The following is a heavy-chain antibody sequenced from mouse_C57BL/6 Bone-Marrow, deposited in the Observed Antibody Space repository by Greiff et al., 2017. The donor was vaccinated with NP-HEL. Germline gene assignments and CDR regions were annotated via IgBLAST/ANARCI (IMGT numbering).Heavy chain of an antibody. CDR2: ISDGGSYT. D-gene: IGHD1-1*01. CDR1: GFTFSSYA. J-gene: IGHJ2*01. Sequence: EVQRVESGGGLVKPGGSLKLSCAASGFTFSSYAMSWVRQTPEKRLEWVATISDGGSYTYYPDNVKGRFTISRDNAKNNLYLQMSHLKSEDTAMYYCARERGGLFTTTVVDYFDYWGQGTTLTVSS. V-gene: IGHV5-4*01. CDR3: ARERGGLFTTTVVDYFDY.